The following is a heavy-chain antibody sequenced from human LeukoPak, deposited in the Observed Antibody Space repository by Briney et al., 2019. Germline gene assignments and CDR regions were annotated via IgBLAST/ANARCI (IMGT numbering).Heavy chain of an antibody. CDR1: GFTVSGNS. CDR3: ARDREMATVNLWFDP. D-gene: IGHD5-24*01. Sequence: GGSLRLSCAASGFTVSGNSMSWVRQAPGKGLEWVAVIWYDGSNKYYADSVKGRFTISRDNSKNTLYLQMNSLRAEDTAVYYCARDREMATVNLWFDPWGQGTLVTVSS. J-gene: IGHJ5*02. V-gene: IGHV3-33*07. CDR2: IWYDGSNK.